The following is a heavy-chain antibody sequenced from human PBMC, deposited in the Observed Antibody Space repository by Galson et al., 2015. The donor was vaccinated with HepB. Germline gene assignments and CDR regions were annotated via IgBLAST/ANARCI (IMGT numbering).Heavy chain of an antibody. Sequence: SLRLSCAASGFTFSSYWMSWVRQAPGKGLEWVANIKQDGSEKYYVDSVKGRFTISRDNAKNSLYLQMNSLRAEDTAVYYCARVGGIVVVPAAIRLPPGWVDPWGQGTLVTVSS. V-gene: IGHV3-7*03. CDR1: GFTFSSYW. CDR2: IKQDGSEK. J-gene: IGHJ5*02. D-gene: IGHD2-2*01. CDR3: ARVGGIVVVPAAIRLPPGWVDP.